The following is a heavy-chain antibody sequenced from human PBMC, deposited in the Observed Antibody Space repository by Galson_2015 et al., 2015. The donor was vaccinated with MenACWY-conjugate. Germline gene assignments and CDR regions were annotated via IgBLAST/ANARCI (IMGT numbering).Heavy chain of an antibody. CDR2: IYDSGTT. J-gene: IGHJ4*02. CDR1: GGSASSSGYY. V-gene: IGHV4-61*08. CDR3: AREFSY. Sequence: TLSLTCTVSGGSASSSGYYWTWIRQPPGKGLEWIGLIYDSGTTKYNPSLKGRVTISLDTSKNQVSLKLSSVAAADTAVYYCAREFSYWGQGTLVTVSS. D-gene: IGHD2/OR15-2a*01.